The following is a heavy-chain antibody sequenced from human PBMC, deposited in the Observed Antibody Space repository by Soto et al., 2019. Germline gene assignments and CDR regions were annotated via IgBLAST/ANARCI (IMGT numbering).Heavy chain of an antibody. CDR3: ARCTYYFDSSGDL. Sequence: QVQLVQSGAEVKKPGASVKVSCKASGYTFTSYYIHWVRQAPGQGLEWMGIINPSGGSTNYAQKMQSGATTTRETSTRTEYIESRSARSEDTAVYFCARCTYYFDSSGDLWGQGTQVTVSS. D-gene: IGHD3-22*01. V-gene: IGHV1-46*04. CDR2: INPSGGST. J-gene: IGHJ5*02. CDR1: GYTFTSYY.